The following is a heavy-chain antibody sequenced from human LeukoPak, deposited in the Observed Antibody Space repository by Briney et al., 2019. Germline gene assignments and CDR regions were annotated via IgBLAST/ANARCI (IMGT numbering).Heavy chain of an antibody. V-gene: IGHV3-64*02. D-gene: IGHD2-2*01. CDR2: ISTNGDST. Sequence: GGSLRLSCAASGFTFRTYAMHWVRQAPGKGLEYVSAISTNGDSTYYADSVKGRFTISRDNSKNTLFLQMGSLRADDMAVYYCARWGSTSCYDYWGQGTLVTVSS. CDR1: GFTFRTYA. CDR3: ARWGSTSCYDY. J-gene: IGHJ4*02.